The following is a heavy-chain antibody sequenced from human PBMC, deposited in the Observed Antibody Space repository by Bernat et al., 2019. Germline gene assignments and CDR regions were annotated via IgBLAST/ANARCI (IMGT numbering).Heavy chain of an antibody. D-gene: IGHD5-12*01. CDR2: ISGSGGST. CDR1: GFTFSSYA. J-gene: IGHJ4*02. V-gene: IGHV3-23*01. Sequence: EVQLLESGGGLVQPGGSLRLSCAASGFTFSSYAMSWVRQAPGKGLEWVSAISGSGGSTYYADSVKGRFTISRDNSKNTLYLQMNSPRAEDTAVYYCAKDRKYSGYGHDYWGQGTLVTVSS. CDR3: AKDRKYSGYGHDY.